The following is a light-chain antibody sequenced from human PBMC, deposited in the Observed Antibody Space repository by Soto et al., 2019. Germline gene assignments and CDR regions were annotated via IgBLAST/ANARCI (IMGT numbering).Light chain of an antibody. V-gene: IGKV3-20*01. CDR3: QQYRTYPLT. CDR1: ESVSSIY. J-gene: IGKJ4*01. Sequence: EIVLTQSPGTLSLSPGERATLSCRASESVSSIYVAWYQQKPGQAPTLLIYGASTRATGIPDRFSGSGSGTHFTLTITSLQPEDVATYYCQQYRTYPLTFGGGTKV. CDR2: GAS.